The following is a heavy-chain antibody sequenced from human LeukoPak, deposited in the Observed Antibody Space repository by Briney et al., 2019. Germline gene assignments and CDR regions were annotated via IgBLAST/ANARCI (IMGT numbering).Heavy chain of an antibody. CDR1: GGPFSGYF. D-gene: IGHD6-6*01. CDR3: VRGDVAARLQT. V-gene: IGHV4-34*01. Sequence: SETLSLTCTVYGGPFSGYFWTWIRQPPGKGLEWIGEISHTGSTNYNPSLKSRVTISVDTSKNQFSLKLNSMPAADTAVYYCVRGDVAARLQTWGQGTLVTVSS. J-gene: IGHJ4*02. CDR2: ISHTGST.